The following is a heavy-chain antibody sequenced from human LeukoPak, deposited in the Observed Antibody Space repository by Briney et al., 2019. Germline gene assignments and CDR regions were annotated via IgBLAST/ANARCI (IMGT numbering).Heavy chain of an antibody. J-gene: IGHJ4*02. D-gene: IGHD3-22*01. Sequence: GGSLRLSCAASGFTFSSYAMHWVRQAPGKGLEWVAVISYDGINKYYADSVKGRFTISRDNSKNTLYLQMNSLRTEDTAVYYCARDSDYDGTYFDYWGQGTLVTVSS. CDR3: ARDSDYDGTYFDY. V-gene: IGHV3-30*01. CDR2: ISYDGINK. CDR1: GFTFSSYA.